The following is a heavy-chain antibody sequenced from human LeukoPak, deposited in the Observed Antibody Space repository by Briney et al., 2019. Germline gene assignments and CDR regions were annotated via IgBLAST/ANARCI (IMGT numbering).Heavy chain of an antibody. J-gene: IGHJ6*02. V-gene: IGHV4-59*01. CDR2: IYYSGST. Sequence: PSETLSLTCTVSGGSISSYYWSWIRQPPGKRLDWIWSIYYSGSTNYNPSLKSRVTISVDTSKNQFSLKLSSVTAADTAVYYCVRDRSHDYYYYGMDVWGQGTTVTVSS. CDR1: GGSISSYY. CDR3: VRDRSHDYYYYGMDV.